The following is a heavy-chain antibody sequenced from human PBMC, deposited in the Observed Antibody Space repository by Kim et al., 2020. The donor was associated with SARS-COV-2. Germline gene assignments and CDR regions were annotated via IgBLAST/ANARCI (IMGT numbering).Heavy chain of an antibody. CDR3: ARESMVTTSPFDY. J-gene: IGHJ4*02. D-gene: IGHD4-17*01. V-gene: IGHV3-11*01. Sequence: GGSLRLSCAASGFSFGDYYMSWIRQAPGKGLEWVSLTDSRGNMMFYIDSVKGRFTISRDNDKNSLFLQMNSLRVEDTAIYYCARESMVTTSPFDYWGQGILVTVPS. CDR2: TDSRGNMM. CDR1: GFSFGDYY.